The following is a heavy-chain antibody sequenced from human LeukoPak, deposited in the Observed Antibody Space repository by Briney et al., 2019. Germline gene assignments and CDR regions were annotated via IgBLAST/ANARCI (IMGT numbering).Heavy chain of an antibody. D-gene: IGHD6-13*01. J-gene: IGHJ4*02. CDR2: ISWNSASV. V-gene: IGHV3-9*01. CDR3: AKDYGYSSSWYDY. CDR1: GFTFDDYG. Sequence: PGRSLRLSCEASGFTFDDYGMHWVRQAPGKGLEWVSTISWNSASVGYVDSVKGRFTISGDNAKKTLYLQKNSLRPGDTALYYCAKDYGYSSSWYDYWGQGTLVTVSS.